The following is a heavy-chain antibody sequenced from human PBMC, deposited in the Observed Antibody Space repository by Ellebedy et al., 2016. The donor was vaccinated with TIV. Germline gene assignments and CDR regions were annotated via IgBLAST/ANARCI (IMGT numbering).Heavy chain of an antibody. Sequence: GESLKISCQGSGYSFPTYWIGWVRQMPGKGLEWMGIIYPGDSDARYSPSFQGQVTISADKSINTAYLQWSSLKASDTAMYYCARGGLHDSSGSDYWGQGTLVTVSS. V-gene: IGHV5-51*01. J-gene: IGHJ4*02. CDR2: IYPGDSDA. CDR3: ARGGLHDSSGSDY. D-gene: IGHD3-22*01. CDR1: GYSFPTYW.